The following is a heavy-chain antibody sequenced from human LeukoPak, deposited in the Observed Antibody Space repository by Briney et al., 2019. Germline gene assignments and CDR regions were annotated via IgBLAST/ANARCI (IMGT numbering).Heavy chain of an antibody. D-gene: IGHD2-2*01. J-gene: IGHJ5*02. CDR3: ATSYCSSTSCSPEGNWFDP. CDR1: GYTFTSYA. Sequence: GASVKVSCKASGYTFTSYAMNWVRQAPGQRREWMGWINAGNGNTKYSQKFQGRVTITRDTSASTAYMDLSSLRSEDTAVYYCATSYCSSTSCSPEGNWFDPWGQGTLVTVSS. V-gene: IGHV1-3*01. CDR2: INAGNGNT.